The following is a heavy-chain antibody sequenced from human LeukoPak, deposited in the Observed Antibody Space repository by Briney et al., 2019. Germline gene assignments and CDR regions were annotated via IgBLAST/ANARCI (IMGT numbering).Heavy chain of an antibody. CDR2: IYYSGST. CDR1: SGSISSSSYY. J-gene: IGHJ3*02. Sequence: PSETLSLTCTVSSGSISSSSYYWSWIRQPPGRGLEWIGYIYYSGSTNYNPSLKSRVTISVDTSKNHFSLRLSSVTAADTAVYYCARVGYYARAFDIWGQGTMVTVSS. V-gene: IGHV4-61*03. CDR3: ARVGYYARAFDI. D-gene: IGHD3-10*01.